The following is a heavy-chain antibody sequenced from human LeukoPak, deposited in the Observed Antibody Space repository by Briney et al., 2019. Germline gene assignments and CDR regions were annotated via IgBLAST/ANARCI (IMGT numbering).Heavy chain of an antibody. D-gene: IGHD2-15*01. CDR2: INPNSGGT. CDR1: GYTSTGYY. J-gene: IGHJ6*02. V-gene: IGHV1-2*02. Sequence: ASVKVSCKASGYTSTGYYMHWVRQAPGQGLEWMGWINPNSGGTNYAQKFQGRVTMTRDTSISTAYMELSRLRSDDTAVYYCARELQTCSGGSCYSSYYYGMDVWGQGTTVTVSS. CDR3: ARELQTCSGGSCYSSYYYGMDV.